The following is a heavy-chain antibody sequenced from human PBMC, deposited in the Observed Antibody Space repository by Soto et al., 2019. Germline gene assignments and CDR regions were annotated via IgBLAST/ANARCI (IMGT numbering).Heavy chain of an antibody. D-gene: IGHD6-19*01. V-gene: IGHV1-18*04. CDR3: ARDPFSSGWFDYFDY. Sequence: ASVKVSCKASGYTFTSYGISWVRQAPGQGLEWMGWISAYNGNTNYAQKLQGRVTMTTDTSTSTAYMELRSLRSDDTAVYYCARDPFSSGWFDYFDYWGQGTLVTVSS. CDR1: GYTFTSYG. J-gene: IGHJ4*02. CDR2: ISAYNGNT.